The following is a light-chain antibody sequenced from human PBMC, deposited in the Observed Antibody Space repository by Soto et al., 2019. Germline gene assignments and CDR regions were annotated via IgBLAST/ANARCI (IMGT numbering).Light chain of an antibody. CDR1: QSITRW. J-gene: IGKJ1*01. V-gene: IGKV1-5*01. CDR2: DAT. CDR3: QQRSNWPQT. Sequence: DIQMTQSPSTLSASVGDRVTITCRADQSITRWLAWFQQKPGKAPSLLIYDATNLQPGVPSRFSGSGSGTEFTLTISSLEPEDFAVYYCQQRSNWPQTFGQGTKVVIK.